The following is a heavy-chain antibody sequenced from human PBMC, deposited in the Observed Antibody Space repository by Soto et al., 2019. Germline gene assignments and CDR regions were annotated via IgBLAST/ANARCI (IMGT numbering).Heavy chain of an antibody. CDR3: ATHPYYDFYSGDYMDY. CDR2: IYYSGST. J-gene: IGHJ4*02. Sequence: QVQLQESGPGLVKPSQTLSLTCTVSGGSINSADYYWTWFRQPPGKGLEWIGYIYYSGSTYYNPSLKSRITISIATSTNQFSLKLSSVTAADTAVYYCATHPYYDFYSGDYMDYWGQGTLITVSS. V-gene: IGHV4-30-4*01. D-gene: IGHD3-3*01. CDR1: GGSINSADYY.